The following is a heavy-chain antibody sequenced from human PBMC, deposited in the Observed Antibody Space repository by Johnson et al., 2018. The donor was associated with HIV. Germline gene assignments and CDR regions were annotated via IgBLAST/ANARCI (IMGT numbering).Heavy chain of an antibody. J-gene: IGHJ3*02. D-gene: IGHD5-12*01. CDR1: EFSFSSYW. Sequence: VQLVESGGGFVQPGGSLRLSCAASEFSFSSYWMSWVRQTPGKGLEWVANINQDGSEKYFVDSVKGRFTISRDNAKNSLYLQMNSLRVEDTAVYYCARIPWRRDVFDIWGQGTMVTVSS. CDR2: INQDGSEK. CDR3: ARIPWRRDVFDI. V-gene: IGHV3-7*01.